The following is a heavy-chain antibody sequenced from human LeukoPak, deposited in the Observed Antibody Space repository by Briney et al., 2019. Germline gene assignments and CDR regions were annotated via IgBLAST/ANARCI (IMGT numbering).Heavy chain of an antibody. CDR1: GFTFKDYA. V-gene: IGHV3-23*01. CDR3: ARSSTNMVLYYFDF. D-gene: IGHD3-10*01. CDR2: MTGSSGST. J-gene: IGHJ4*02. Sequence: GGSLRLSCAASGFTFKDYAMSWVRQAPGTGLEWVSSMTGSSGSTYYADSVKGRFTISRDNSKNILFLQMNSLRADDKAIYYCARSSTNMVLYYFDFWGQGTLVPVSS.